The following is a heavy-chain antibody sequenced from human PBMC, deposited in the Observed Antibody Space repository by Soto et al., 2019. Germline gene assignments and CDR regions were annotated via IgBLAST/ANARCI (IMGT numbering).Heavy chain of an antibody. D-gene: IGHD3-10*01. CDR3: ARGDLKFGQLLPNPLTY. V-gene: IGHV4-31*02. J-gene: IGHJ4*02. Sequence: PSETLSLTCTVSGGSISSGGYYWSWIRQHPGKGLEWIGYIYYSGSTYYNPSLKSRVTISVDTSKNQFSLKLSSVTAADTAVYFCARGDLKFGQLLPNPLTYWGRGTLVTVSS. CDR1: GGSISSGGYY. CDR2: IYYSGST.